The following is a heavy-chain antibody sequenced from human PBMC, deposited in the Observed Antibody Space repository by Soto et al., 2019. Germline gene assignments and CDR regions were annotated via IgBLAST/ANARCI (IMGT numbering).Heavy chain of an antibody. J-gene: IGHJ4*02. CDR1: GFDFTYYA. D-gene: IGHD1-26*01. CDR3: AKDEGVGGTLGLFDY. V-gene: IGHV3-30*18. CDR2: MSSDGSKI. Sequence: QVQLVESGGGALQLGESLRLSCVASGFDFTYYAMHWVRQAPGKGLESVAVMSSDGSKIHHTDSVKGRFTISRDNSKNTLYLQMNSLRKEDTAVYFCAKDEGVGGTLGLFDYWGQGTLVSVSS.